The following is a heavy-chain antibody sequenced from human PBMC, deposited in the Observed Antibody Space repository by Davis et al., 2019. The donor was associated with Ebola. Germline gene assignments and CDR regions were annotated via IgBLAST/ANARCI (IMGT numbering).Heavy chain of an antibody. CDR3: ARAQFPTTSDH. D-gene: IGHD1-1*01. V-gene: IGHV1-18*01. CDR2: ISAYNGNT. J-gene: IGHJ4*02. Sequence: AASVKVSCKASGYTFTSYGISWVRQAPGQGLEWMGWISAYNGNTNYAQKLQGRVTMTTDTSTSTAYMEVGSLRSDDTAGYYCARAQFPTTSDHWGQGTLVTVSS. CDR1: GYTFTSYG.